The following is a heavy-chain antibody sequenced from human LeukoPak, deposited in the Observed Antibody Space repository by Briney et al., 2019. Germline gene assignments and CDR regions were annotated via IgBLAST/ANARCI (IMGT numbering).Heavy chain of an antibody. Sequence: GGSLRLSCAASGFTFSSNWMQWVRQAPGKGLVWVSRINTDGRSTRYAVSVSGRFTISRDNAKNTLYLQMNSLRAEDTAVYYCARVHSGSYSGMDVWGQGTTVIVS. CDR2: INTDGRST. J-gene: IGHJ6*02. D-gene: IGHD1-26*01. V-gene: IGHV3-74*01. CDR1: GFTFSSNW. CDR3: ARVHSGSYSGMDV.